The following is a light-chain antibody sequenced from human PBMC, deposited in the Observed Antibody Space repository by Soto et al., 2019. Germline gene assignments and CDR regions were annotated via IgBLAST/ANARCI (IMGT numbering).Light chain of an antibody. J-gene: IGLJ3*02. CDR3: LVFYGGAWV. CDR1: TGAVTSGYY. Sequence: QTVVTQEPSLTVSPGGTVTLTCASSTGAVTSGYYPNWLQQKPGQARRPLIYSTNIRHSWTPARVSGSLLGGKAALTLSGVQPEDEAEYYCLVFYGGAWVFGGGTKVTVL. V-gene: IGLV7-43*01. CDR2: STN.